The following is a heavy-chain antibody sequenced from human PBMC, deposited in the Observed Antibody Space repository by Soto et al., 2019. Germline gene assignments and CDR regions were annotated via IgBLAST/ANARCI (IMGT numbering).Heavy chain of an antibody. J-gene: IGHJ6*03. CDR1: GYTFTSYD. V-gene: IGHV1-8*01. CDR3: ARGHYDFWSGTIGYMDV. CDR2: MNPNSGNT. D-gene: IGHD3-3*01. Sequence: QVQLVQSGAEVKKPGASVKVSCKASGYTFTSYDINWVRQATGQGLEWMGWMNPNSGNTGYAQKFQGRVTMTRNTSISTAYMELSSLRSEGTAVYYCARGHYDFWSGTIGYMDVWGKGTTVTVSS.